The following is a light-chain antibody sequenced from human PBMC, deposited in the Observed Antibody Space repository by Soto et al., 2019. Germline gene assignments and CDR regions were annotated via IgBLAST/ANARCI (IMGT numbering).Light chain of an antibody. Sequence: EIVLTQSPATLSLSPGETATLSCRASHSVVTYLAWYQQWPGQTPRLLIHDASHRATGIPARFSGSGSGTEFTLTISSLEPEDFAVYYCQQYNNWPPWTFGQGTKVEIK. CDR3: QQYNNWPPWT. J-gene: IGKJ1*01. V-gene: IGKV3-11*01. CDR2: DAS. CDR1: HSVVTY.